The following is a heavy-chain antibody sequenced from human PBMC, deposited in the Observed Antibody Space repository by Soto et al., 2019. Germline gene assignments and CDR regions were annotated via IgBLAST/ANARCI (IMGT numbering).Heavy chain of an antibody. D-gene: IGHD5-18*01. CDR1: GGTFSSYA. V-gene: IGHV1-69*12. J-gene: IGHJ6*02. CDR2: IIPIFGTA. CDR3: ARLNTAMVTYYDYGMDV. Sequence: QVQLVQSGAEVKKPGSSVKVSCKASGGTFSSYAISWVRQAPGQGLEWMGGIIPIFGTANYAQKFQGRVTITADESTSTAYMELSSLRSEDTAVYYCARLNTAMVTYYDYGMDVWGQGTTVTVSS.